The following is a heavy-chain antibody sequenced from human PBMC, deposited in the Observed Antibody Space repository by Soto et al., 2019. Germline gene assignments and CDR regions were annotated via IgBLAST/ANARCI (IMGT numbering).Heavy chain of an antibody. V-gene: IGHV1-69*01. CDR1: GDTLSTHG. CDR3: AAGDSSDTGDH. Sequence: QVQLVQSGAEVKKSGSSVKVSCKASGDTLSTHGISWVRQAPGQGLEWMGGTIPIIGTTDYAEKFQGRVTITADESTTTSYMELSSLRPDDTAVYYGAAGDSSDTGDHWGQGTLVTVSS. CDR2: TIPIIGTT. D-gene: IGHD5-18*01. J-gene: IGHJ4*02.